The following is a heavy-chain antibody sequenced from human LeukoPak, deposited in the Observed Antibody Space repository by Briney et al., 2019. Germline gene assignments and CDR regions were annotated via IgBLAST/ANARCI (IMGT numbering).Heavy chain of an antibody. CDR2: IYYSGST. J-gene: IGHJ3*02. D-gene: IGHD3-22*01. CDR1: GGSISSGGYY. CDR3: ARGYYDSGAFDI. Sequence: SETLSLTCTVSGGSISSGGYYWSWIRQHPGKGREWIGNIYYSGSTYYNPSLKSRVTISVDTSKNQFSLKLSSVTAADTAVYYCARGYYDSGAFDIWGQGTMVTVSS. V-gene: IGHV4-31*03.